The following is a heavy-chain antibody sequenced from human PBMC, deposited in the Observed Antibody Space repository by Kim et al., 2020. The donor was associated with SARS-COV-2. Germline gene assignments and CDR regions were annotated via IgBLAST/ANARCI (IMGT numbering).Heavy chain of an antibody. D-gene: IGHD2-15*01. CDR2: IYSGGST. J-gene: IGHJ4*02. CDR1: GFTVSSNY. V-gene: IGHV3-53*04. Sequence: GGSLRLSCAASGFTVSSNYMSWVRQAPGKGLEWVSVIYSGGSTYYADSVKGRFTISRHNSKNTLYLQMNSLRAEDTAVYYCARGWEVVAATPWGYWGQGTLVTVSS. CDR3: ARGWEVVAATPWGY.